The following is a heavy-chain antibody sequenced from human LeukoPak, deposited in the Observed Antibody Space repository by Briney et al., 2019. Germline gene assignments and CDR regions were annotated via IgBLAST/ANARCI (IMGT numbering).Heavy chain of an antibody. CDR2: VHDSGGT. Sequence: SETLSLTCTVSGGSTRNYYWSWIRQSPGKGLEWLGYVHDSGGTMYNTSLKSRVTISLGTSKNQFSLKLTSVTTADTAVYYCAKDWGYASGTYCDSWGQGTLVTVSS. D-gene: IGHD3-10*01. CDR3: AKDWGYASGTYCDS. V-gene: IGHV4-59*01. J-gene: IGHJ4*02. CDR1: GGSTRNYY.